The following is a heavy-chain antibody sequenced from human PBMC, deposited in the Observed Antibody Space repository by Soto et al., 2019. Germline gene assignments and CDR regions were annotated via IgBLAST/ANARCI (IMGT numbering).Heavy chain of an antibody. J-gene: IGHJ6*02. CDR1: GFTFSSYA. V-gene: IGHV3-23*01. Sequence: PGGSLRLSCAASGFTFSSYAMSWVRQAPGKGLEWVSAISGSGGSTYYADSVKGRFTISRDNSKNTLYLQMNSLRAEDTAVYYCAKGGYSYYINYYGMDVWGQGTTVTVSS. D-gene: IGHD5-18*01. CDR2: ISGSGGST. CDR3: AKGGYSYYINYYGMDV.